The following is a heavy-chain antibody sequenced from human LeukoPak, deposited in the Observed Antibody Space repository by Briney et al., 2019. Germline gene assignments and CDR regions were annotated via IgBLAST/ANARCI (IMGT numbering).Heavy chain of an antibody. CDR3: AKGGVIMGPLPFDY. J-gene: IGHJ4*02. V-gene: IGHV3-23*01. D-gene: IGHD3-10*01. CDR1: GFTFSSYG. CDR2: IRGSGGST. Sequence: QPGGSLRLSCAASGFTFSSYGMSWVRQAPGKGPEWVSAIRGSGGSTYYADSVKGRFTISRDNSKNTLYLQMNSLRAEDTAVYYCAKGGVIMGPLPFDYWGQGTLVTVSS.